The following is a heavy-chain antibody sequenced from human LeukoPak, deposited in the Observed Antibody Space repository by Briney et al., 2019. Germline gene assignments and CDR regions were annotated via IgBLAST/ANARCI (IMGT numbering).Heavy chain of an antibody. V-gene: IGHV3-30*04. CDR2: ISYDGSNK. CDR3: XXGDYYGSGSYYSVFDY. J-gene: IGHJ4*02. CDR1: GFTFSSYA. Sequence: GRSLRLSCAASGFTFSSYAMHWVRQAPGKGLEWVAVISYDGSNKYYADSVKGRFTISRDNSKNTLYLQMNSLRAEDTAVYYCXXGDYYGSGSYYSVFDYWGQGTLVTVSS. D-gene: IGHD3-10*01.